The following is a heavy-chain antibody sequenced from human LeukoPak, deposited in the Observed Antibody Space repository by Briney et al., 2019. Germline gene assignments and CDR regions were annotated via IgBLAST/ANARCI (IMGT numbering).Heavy chain of an antibody. J-gene: IGHJ4*02. D-gene: IGHD5-18*01. V-gene: IGHV4-30-4*08. Sequence: PSQTLSLTRTVSGGSISSGDYYWSWIRQPPGKGLEWVGYIYYSGSTYYNPSLKSRVTISVDTSKNQFSLELSSVTAADTAVYYCARDEDTAINYWGQGTLVTVSS. CDR2: IYYSGST. CDR3: ARDEDTAINY. CDR1: GGSISSGDYY.